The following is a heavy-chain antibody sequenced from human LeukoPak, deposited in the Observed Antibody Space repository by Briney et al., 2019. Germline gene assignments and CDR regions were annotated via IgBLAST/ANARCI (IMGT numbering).Heavy chain of an antibody. V-gene: IGHV4-34*01. D-gene: IGHD3-22*01. Sequence: QSSETLSLTCAVYGGSFSGYYWSWIRQPPGKGLEWIGEINHSGSTNYDPSLKSRVTISVDTSKNQFSLKLSSVTAADTAVYYCARAVDYYDSSGYYSAAEWFDPWGQGTLVTVSS. CDR2: INHSGST. CDR3: ARAVDYYDSSGYYSAAEWFDP. J-gene: IGHJ5*02. CDR1: GGSFSGYY.